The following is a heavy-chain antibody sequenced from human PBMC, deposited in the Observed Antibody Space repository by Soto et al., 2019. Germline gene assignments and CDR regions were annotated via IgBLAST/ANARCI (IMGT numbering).Heavy chain of an antibody. CDR2: IIPLFRTP. V-gene: IGHV1-69*12. Sequence: QVQLVQSGAEMKEPGSSVKVSCKTSGGTFSSSAISWLRQAPGQGLEWMGGIIPLFRTPDYAQKFQGRVTMAADESTGTDYMELSSLRSDDTAVYYWARDNDRLQLGGNYYYILDVWGQGTTITVSS. J-gene: IGHJ6*02. CDR3: ARDNDRLQLGGNYYYILDV. CDR1: GGTFSSSA. D-gene: IGHD4-4*01.